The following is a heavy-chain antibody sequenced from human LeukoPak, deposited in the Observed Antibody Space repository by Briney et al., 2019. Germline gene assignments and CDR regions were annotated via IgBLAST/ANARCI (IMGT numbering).Heavy chain of an antibody. D-gene: IGHD6-13*01. CDR3: AKAVGRISWSFDY. CDR1: GFTLNTYA. V-gene: IGHV3-30*18. CDR2: ISYDGSDK. Sequence: GRSLRLSCEASGFTLNTYAMHWVRQPPGKGLEWVALISYDGSDKIYTDSVKGRFTISRDNSESTLYLQMDSLRGDDAAVYYCAKAVGRISWSFDYWGQGALVTASS. J-gene: IGHJ4*02.